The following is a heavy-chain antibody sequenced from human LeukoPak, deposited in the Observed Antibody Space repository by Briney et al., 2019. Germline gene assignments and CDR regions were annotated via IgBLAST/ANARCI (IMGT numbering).Heavy chain of an antibody. Sequence: SETLSLTCTVPGGSISSSSYYWGWIRQPPGKGLEWIGSIYYSGSTYYNPSLKSRVTISVDTSKNQFSLKLSSVTAADTAVYYCARHGPYYYDSSGYYYAYWGQGTLVTVSS. J-gene: IGHJ4*02. CDR1: GGSISSSSYY. V-gene: IGHV4-39*01. D-gene: IGHD3-22*01. CDR2: IYYSGST. CDR3: ARHGPYYYDSSGYYYAY.